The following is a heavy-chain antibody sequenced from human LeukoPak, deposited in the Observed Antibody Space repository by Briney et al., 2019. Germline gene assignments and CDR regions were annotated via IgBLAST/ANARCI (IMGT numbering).Heavy chain of an antibody. CDR3: AKRHSSSWYPATFDY. J-gene: IGHJ4*02. CDR2: IYHSGST. D-gene: IGHD6-13*01. Sequence: PSETLSLTCAVSGGSISSSNWWSWVRQPPGKGLEWIGEIYHSGSTNYNPSLKSRVTISVDKSKNQFSLKLSSVTAADTAVYYCAKRHSSSWYPATFDYWGQGTLVTVSS. V-gene: IGHV4-4*02. CDR1: GGSISSSNW.